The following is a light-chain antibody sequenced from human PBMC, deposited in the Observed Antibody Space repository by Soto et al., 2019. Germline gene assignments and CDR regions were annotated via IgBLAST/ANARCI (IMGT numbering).Light chain of an antibody. CDR3: QKYNSAPLT. CDR2: GAS. Sequence: EIVMTQSPATLSVSPGGRATLSCRASQSIGDTLAWYQQKPGQAPRLLIYGASSRATGIPDRFSGSGSGTDFTLTISSLQPEDVATYYCQKYNSAPLTFGGGTKVDIK. V-gene: IGKV3D-15*01. J-gene: IGKJ4*01. CDR1: QSIGDT.